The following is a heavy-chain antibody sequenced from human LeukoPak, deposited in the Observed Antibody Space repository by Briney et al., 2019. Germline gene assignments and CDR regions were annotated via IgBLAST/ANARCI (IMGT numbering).Heavy chain of an antibody. CDR1: GFTFSSYA. D-gene: IGHD6-19*01. CDR3: EAEAHTSGSDFDY. J-gene: IGHJ4*02. Sequence: QSGGSLRLSCAASGFTFSSYAMHWVRQAPGKGLEWVAVISYDGSNKYYADSVKGRFTISRDNSKNTLYLQMNSLRPEDTAVYYCEAEAHTSGSDFDYWGQETLVTVSS. CDR2: ISYDGSNK. V-gene: IGHV3-30-3*01.